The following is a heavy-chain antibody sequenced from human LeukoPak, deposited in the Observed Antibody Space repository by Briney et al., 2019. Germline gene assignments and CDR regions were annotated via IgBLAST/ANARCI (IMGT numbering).Heavy chain of an antibody. J-gene: IGHJ4*02. CDR1: GGSISSYY. CDR3: AREGPAATPFDY. Sequence: SETLSLTCTVSGGSISSYYWSWIRQPPRQRLEWIGYIYYSGSTNYNPSLKSRVTISVDTSKNQFSLKLSSVTAADTAVYYCAREGPAATPFDYWGQGTLVTVSS. D-gene: IGHD2-2*02. V-gene: IGHV4-59*01. CDR2: IYYSGST.